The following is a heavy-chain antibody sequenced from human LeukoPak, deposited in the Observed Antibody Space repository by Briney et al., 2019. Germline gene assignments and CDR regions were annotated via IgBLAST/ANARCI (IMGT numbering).Heavy chain of an antibody. CDR3: ARQSTDGGNPVDF. CDR2: IFDSGST. CDR1: GDSISSRSYY. J-gene: IGHJ4*02. Sequence: SETLSLTCTVSGDSISSRSYYWGWIRQPPGKGLEWTGGIFDSGSTYYNPSLESRVTISADTSNSQFSLKLSSVTAPDTAVYYCARQSTDGGNPVDFWGQGTLVTVSS. V-gene: IGHV4-39*01. D-gene: IGHD4-23*01.